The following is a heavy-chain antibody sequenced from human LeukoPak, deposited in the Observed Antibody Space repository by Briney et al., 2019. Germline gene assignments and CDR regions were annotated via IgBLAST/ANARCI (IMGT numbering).Heavy chain of an antibody. V-gene: IGHV1-69*04. CDR1: GGTFSSYA. J-gene: IGHJ4*02. CDR3: ARGIGYCSSTSCHDY. Sequence: SVKVSCKASGGTFSSYAISWVRQAPGQGLEWMGRIIPILGIASYAQKFQGRVTITADKSTSTAYMELSSLRSEDTAVYYCARGIGYCSSTSCHDYWGQGTLVTVSS. D-gene: IGHD2-2*01. CDR2: IIPILGIA.